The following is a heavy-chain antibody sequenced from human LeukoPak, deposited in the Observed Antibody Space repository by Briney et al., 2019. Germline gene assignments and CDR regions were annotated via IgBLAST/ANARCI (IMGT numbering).Heavy chain of an antibody. Sequence: SVKVSCKASGGTFSSYAISWVRQAPGQGLEWMGGIIPIFGTANYAQKFQGRVTITADESTSTAYMELGSLRSEDTAVYYCARAYYDYVWGSYRHNWFDPWGQGTLVTVSS. V-gene: IGHV1-69*01. CDR2: IIPIFGTA. D-gene: IGHD3-16*02. CDR3: ARAYYDYVWGSYRHNWFDP. J-gene: IGHJ5*02. CDR1: GGTFSSYA.